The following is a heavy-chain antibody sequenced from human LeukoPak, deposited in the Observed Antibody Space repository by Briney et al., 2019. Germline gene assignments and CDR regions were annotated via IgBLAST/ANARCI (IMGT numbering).Heavy chain of an antibody. CDR1: GGSFSGYY. Sequence: LSLTCAVYGGSFSGYYWSWIRQPPGKGLEWISYISSSGSTIYYADSVKGRFTISGDNAKNSLYLQMNSLRAEDTAVYYCASSLLYSAYYFAEYWGQGTLVTVSS. V-gene: IGHV3-11*04. J-gene: IGHJ4*02. D-gene: IGHD5-12*01. CDR3: ASSLLYSAYYFAEY. CDR2: ISSSGSTI.